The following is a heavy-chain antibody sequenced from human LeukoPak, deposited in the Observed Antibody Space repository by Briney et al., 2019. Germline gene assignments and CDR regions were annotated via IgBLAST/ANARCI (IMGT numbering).Heavy chain of an antibody. J-gene: IGHJ4*02. Sequence: ASVKASCKASGYTFTDYAMHWVRQAPGQRLEWMGWINADNGNTKYSQKFQGGVTLTRDTSASTAYMEVSSLRSEDTAVYYCARGGESYYFDYWGQGTLVTVSS. D-gene: IGHD3-10*01. CDR1: GYTFTDYA. V-gene: IGHV1-3*01. CDR2: INADNGNT. CDR3: ARGGESYYFDY.